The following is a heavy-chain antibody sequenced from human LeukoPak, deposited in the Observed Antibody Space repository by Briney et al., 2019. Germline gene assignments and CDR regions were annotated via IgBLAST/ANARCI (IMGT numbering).Heavy chain of an antibody. Sequence: PGGSLRLSCAASGFLFRTFWMNWVRQPPGKGLEWIGEINHSGSTNYNPSLKSRVTISVDTSKNQFSLKLSSVTAADTAVYYCAREFYRSSGYYLNLRGWFDPWGQGTLVTVSS. CDR1: GFLFRTFW. D-gene: IGHD3-22*01. CDR3: AREFYRSSGYYLNLRGWFDP. CDR2: INHSGST. J-gene: IGHJ5*02. V-gene: IGHV4-34*01.